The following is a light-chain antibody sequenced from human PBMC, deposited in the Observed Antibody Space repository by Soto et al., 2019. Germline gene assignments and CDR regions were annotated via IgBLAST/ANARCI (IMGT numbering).Light chain of an antibody. V-gene: IGKV3-11*01. CDR3: QQRHMWPIT. CDR2: DAS. Sequence: DIVLTQSTATLSLSPGEGATLXCRASQSFRSNIAWYQQRPGQAPRLIIYDASNRATGIPARFSGSGSGTDFTRTISRLEPEDFAVYYGQQRHMWPITFGQGTRLEI. CDR1: QSFRSN. J-gene: IGKJ5*01.